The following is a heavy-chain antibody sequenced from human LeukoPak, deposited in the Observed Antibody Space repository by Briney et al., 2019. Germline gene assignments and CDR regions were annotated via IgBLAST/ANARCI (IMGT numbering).Heavy chain of an antibody. CDR1: GFTFGTNG. D-gene: IGHD3-22*01. Sequence: GGSRRLSGQGAGFTFGTNGMNWVRQVPGKGLGWVALIRYDGVKKNYADSGKGRFTISRANSRNTLYLQMNSLRAEDTAVYYCARDMGEAYDSSGYYYLGAFDIWGQGTMVTVSS. CDR2: IRYDGVKK. CDR3: ARDMGEAYDSSGYYYLGAFDI. J-gene: IGHJ3*02. V-gene: IGHV3-30*02.